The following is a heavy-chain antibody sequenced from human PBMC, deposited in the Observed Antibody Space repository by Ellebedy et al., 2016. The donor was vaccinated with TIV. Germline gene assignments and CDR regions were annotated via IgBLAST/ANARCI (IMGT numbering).Heavy chain of an antibody. V-gene: IGHV4-39*01. CDR1: GGSISTSTYY. J-gene: IGHJ6*02. Sequence: SETLSLXXTVSGGSISTSTYYWGWIRQPPGKGLEWIGCIYYSGRIYYNPSPKSRVTISVDTSKNQFSLMLSSVTAADTAVYYCARHKGSYSYYGLDVWGQGTTVTVSS. D-gene: IGHD3-10*01. CDR2: IYYSGRI. CDR3: ARHKGSYSYYGLDV.